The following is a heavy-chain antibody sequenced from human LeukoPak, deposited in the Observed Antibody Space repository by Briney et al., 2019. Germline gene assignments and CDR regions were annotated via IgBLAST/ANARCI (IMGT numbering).Heavy chain of an antibody. CDR1: GYTFTNYG. CDR2: ISGYNGKT. J-gene: IGHJ5*02. D-gene: IGHD2-2*01. CDR3: ARACTSTSCHENNWFDP. Sequence: ASVKASCKASGYTFTNYGISWVRQAPGQGLEWMGWISGYNGKTNYAVKLPGRVTVTTDISTSTAYMELRSLRSDGTAVYYCARACTSTSCHENNWFDPWGQGTLVIVSS. V-gene: IGHV1-18*01.